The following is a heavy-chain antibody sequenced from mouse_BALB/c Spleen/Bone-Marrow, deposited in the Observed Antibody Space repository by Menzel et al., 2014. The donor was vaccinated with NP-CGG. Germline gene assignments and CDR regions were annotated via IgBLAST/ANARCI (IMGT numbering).Heavy chain of an antibody. CDR3: ARRGDYYGAMDY. V-gene: IGHV1S81*02. D-gene: IGHD1-1*01. CDR1: GYIFTNYW. CDR2: INPTNGHS. Sequence: QVQLQQSGAELVKPGASVKLSCKASGYIFTNYWMHWVKQRPGQGLSWIGEINPTNGHSNYNEKFKSKATLTVDKSSSTAYMQLSSLTSEDSAVYYCARRGDYYGAMDYWGQGTSVTVSS. J-gene: IGHJ4*01.